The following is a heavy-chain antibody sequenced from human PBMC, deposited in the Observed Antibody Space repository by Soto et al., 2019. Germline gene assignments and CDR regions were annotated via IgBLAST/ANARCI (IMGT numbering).Heavy chain of an antibody. J-gene: IGHJ6*02. CDR3: ARGDSGYDEGDDYYYYGMDV. V-gene: IGHV1-8*01. D-gene: IGHD5-12*01. CDR1: GDTFTIYD. CDR2: MNPNSGNT. Sequence: ASVKVCCKASGDTFTIYDLNWVRQATGHGLEWMGWMNPNSGNTGYAQNFQGRVTMTRNTSISTAYMELSSLRSEDTAVQYCARGDSGYDEGDDYYYYGMDVWGQGTTVTVYS.